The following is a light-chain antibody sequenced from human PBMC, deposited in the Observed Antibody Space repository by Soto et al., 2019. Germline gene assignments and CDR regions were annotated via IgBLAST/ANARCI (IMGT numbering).Light chain of an antibody. CDR2: DAS. Sequence: EIVLTQSPATLSLSPGERATLSCRASQSVSSYLAWYQQKPGQAPRLLIYDASNRATGIPARFSGSGSGTDFTLTISSLQPEDFATYYCQQLNSYPFTFGGGTKVDIK. CDR1: QSVSSY. V-gene: IGKV3-11*01. J-gene: IGKJ4*01. CDR3: QQLNSYPFT.